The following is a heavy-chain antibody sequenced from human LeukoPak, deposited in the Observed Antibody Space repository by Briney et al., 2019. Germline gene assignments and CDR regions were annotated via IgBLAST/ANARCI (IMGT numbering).Heavy chain of an antibody. Sequence: LSGRSLRLSCAASGFTFSSYAMHWARQAPGKGLEWVAVISYDGSNKYYADSVKGRFTISRDNSKNTLYLQMNSLRAEDTAVYYCARDPTYCSSTSCYPDYWGQGTLVTVSS. D-gene: IGHD2-2*01. J-gene: IGHJ4*02. CDR2: ISYDGSNK. V-gene: IGHV3-30*01. CDR1: GFTFSSYA. CDR3: ARDPTYCSSTSCYPDY.